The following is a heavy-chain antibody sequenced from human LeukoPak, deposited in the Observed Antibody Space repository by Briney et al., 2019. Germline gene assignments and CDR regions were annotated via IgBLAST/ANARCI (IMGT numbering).Heavy chain of an antibody. CDR2: MSYDCSHI. CDR3: AKGRSFDSSGYEFDF. Sequence: GRSLTLSCAASGFTFSSYGMHWVRQAPGKGLEWVAVMSYDCSHIYYVDSVKGRFTISRDDSKSTLFLQMNSLRGDDTAVYYCAKGRSFDSSGYEFDFWGQGTLVTVSS. J-gene: IGHJ4*02. CDR1: GFTFSSYG. V-gene: IGHV3-30*18. D-gene: IGHD3-22*01.